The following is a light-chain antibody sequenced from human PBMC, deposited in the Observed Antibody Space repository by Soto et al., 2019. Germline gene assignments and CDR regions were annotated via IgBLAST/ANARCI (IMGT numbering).Light chain of an antibody. CDR2: DVF. Sequence: DIQMTQSPSSLSASVGDRVTITCRTSQSISTYLNWYQQKPGKAPKLLIYDVFSLESGVPSRFSGGGSGTAFSLTISSLQPEDFAVYYCQQSYSTPPTFGQGTKVEIK. CDR3: QQSYSTPPT. J-gene: IGKJ2*01. V-gene: IGKV1-39*01. CDR1: QSISTY.